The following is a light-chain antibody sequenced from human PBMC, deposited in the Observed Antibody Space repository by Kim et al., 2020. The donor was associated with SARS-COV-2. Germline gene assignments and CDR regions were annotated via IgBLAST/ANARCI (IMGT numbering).Light chain of an antibody. Sequence: SVYTGQTVTITCSGDKLGDKYSSWYQQQPGQAPVLVIYQDTKRPSGIPERFSGSNSGNTATLTISGAQAMDEADYYCQAWDNTWVFGGGTKLTVL. CDR1: KLGDKY. V-gene: IGLV3-1*01. J-gene: IGLJ3*02. CDR2: QDT. CDR3: QAWDNTWV.